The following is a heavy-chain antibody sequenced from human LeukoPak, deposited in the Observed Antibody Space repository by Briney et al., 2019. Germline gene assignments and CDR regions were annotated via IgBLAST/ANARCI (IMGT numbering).Heavy chain of an antibody. CDR1: GGSISIYY. J-gene: IGHJ6*03. V-gene: IGHV4-59*01. Sequence: SETLSLTCTVSGGSISIYYWSWIRQPPGKGLEWIGYIYYSGSTNYNPSLKSRVTISVDTSKNQFSLKLSSVTAADTAVYYCARAPPSYRYYYYYTDVWGKGTTVTVSS. CDR3: ARAPPSYRYYYYYTDV. CDR2: IYYSGST. D-gene: IGHD1-26*01.